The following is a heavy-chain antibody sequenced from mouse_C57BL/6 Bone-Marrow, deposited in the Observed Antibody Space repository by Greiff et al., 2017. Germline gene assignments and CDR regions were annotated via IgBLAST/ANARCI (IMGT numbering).Heavy chain of an antibody. CDR3: SSFDGNYFDC. CDR2: IDPEIGDT. J-gene: IGHJ2*01. Sequence: VQLKQSGAELVRPGASVKLSCTASGFNIKDDYIHWVKQRPEQGLEWIGWIDPEIGDTEYASKFQGKATITSDTSSTTAYLQLSSLTSEDTAVYYCSSFDGNYFDCWGQGTPLTVAS. D-gene: IGHD2-3*01. CDR1: GFNIKDDY. V-gene: IGHV14-4*01.